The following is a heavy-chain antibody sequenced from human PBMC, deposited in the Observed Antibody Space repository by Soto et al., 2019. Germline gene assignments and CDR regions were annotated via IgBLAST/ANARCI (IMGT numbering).Heavy chain of an antibody. V-gene: IGHV3-73*01. J-gene: IGHJ4*02. CDR3: TSQGYSYGFVY. CDR1: GFTLSGSA. Sequence: PGGSLRLSCAASGFTLSGSAMHWVRQASGKGLEWVGRIRSKANSYATAYVASVKGRFTISRDDSKNTAYLQMNSLKTEDTAVYYCTSQGYSYGFVYWGQGTLVTVSS. D-gene: IGHD5-18*01. CDR2: IRSKANSYAT.